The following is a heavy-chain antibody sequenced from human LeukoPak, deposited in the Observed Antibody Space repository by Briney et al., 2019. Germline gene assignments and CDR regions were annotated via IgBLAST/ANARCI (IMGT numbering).Heavy chain of an antibody. J-gene: IGHJ4*02. CDR3: ARVSLGATAGTSR. CDR1: GFTFSSYN. CDR2: ISSSSSYI. Sequence: GGSLRLSCAASGFTFSSYNMNWVRQAPGKGLEWVSSISSSSSYIYYTDSVKGRFTISRDNAKNSLYLQMNSLRADDTAIYYCARVSLGATAGTSRWGQGTLVTVSS. V-gene: IGHV3-21*01. D-gene: IGHD6-13*01.